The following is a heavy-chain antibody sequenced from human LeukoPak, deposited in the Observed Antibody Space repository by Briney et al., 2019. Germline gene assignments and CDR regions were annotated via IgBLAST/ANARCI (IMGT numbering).Heavy chain of an antibody. CDR1: GCTFSNYY. CDR3: ARDYCSGGSCYYWYFDL. J-gene: IGHJ2*01. CDR2: INHSGST. Sequence: GTLTLTCLAYGCTFSNYYLSWLRQPPGKGLEWIGGINHSGSTNYNPSLKSRVTISVDTSKNQFYLKLSSVTAAETAVYYYARDYCSGGSCYYWYFDLWGRGTLVTVSS. D-gene: IGHD2-15*01. V-gene: IGHV4-34*01.